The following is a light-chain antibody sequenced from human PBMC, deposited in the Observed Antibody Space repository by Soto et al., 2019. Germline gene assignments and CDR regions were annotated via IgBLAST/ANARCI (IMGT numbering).Light chain of an antibody. CDR1: SSDVGANNY. CDR3: SSYAGTNRV. Sequence: QSALTQPPSASGSPGQSVTISCTGTSSDVGANNYVSWYQQHPGKAPKLMIYEVTERPSGVPDRFSGSKSGNTASLTVSGLQAEDEADYYCSSYAGTNRVFGTGTKLTVL. J-gene: IGLJ1*01. CDR2: EVT. V-gene: IGLV2-8*01.